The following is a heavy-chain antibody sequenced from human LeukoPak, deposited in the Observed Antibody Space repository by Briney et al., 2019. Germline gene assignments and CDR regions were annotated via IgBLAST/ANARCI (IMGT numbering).Heavy chain of an antibody. D-gene: IGHD6-6*01. Sequence: KPSETLSLTCTVSGGSISSTNYYWGWIRQPPGKGLEWIGSIYYSGSTYYNPSPKSRVTISVDTSKNQFSLKLRYVTAADTAVYYCARPGAARGYYYMDVWGKGTTVTVSS. CDR1: GGSISSTNYY. V-gene: IGHV4-39*01. CDR2: IYYSGST. CDR3: ARPGAARGYYYMDV. J-gene: IGHJ6*03.